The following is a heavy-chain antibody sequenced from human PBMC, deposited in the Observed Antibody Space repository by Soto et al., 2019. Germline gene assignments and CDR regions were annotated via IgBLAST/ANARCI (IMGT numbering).Heavy chain of an antibody. D-gene: IGHD1-26*01. Sequence: VLLVESGGGLVKPGGSLRLSCVASGFTFSDYYMSWIRQDPGKGLECISYISNSGTTIYYADSVKGRFTISRDNAKNSLYLQMNRLRVEDTAVYYCANKDYSERYYSSSFGYWGQGTLVTVSS. V-gene: IGHV3-11*01. CDR2: ISNSGTTI. CDR3: ANKDYSERYYSSSFGY. J-gene: IGHJ4*02. CDR1: GFTFSDYY.